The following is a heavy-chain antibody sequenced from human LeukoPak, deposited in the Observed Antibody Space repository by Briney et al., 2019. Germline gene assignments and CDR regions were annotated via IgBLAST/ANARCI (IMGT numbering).Heavy chain of an antibody. D-gene: IGHD5-24*01. CDR3: AKDENSRDGYSYFDH. J-gene: IGHJ4*02. CDR1: GYTFTGYY. Sequence: ASVKVSCKASGYTFTGYYMHWVRQAPGQGLEWMGWINPNSGGTNYAQKFQGRVTMTRDTSISTAYMELSRLRSDDTAVYYCAKDENSRDGYSYFDHWGQGTLVTVSS. V-gene: IGHV1-2*02. CDR2: INPNSGGT.